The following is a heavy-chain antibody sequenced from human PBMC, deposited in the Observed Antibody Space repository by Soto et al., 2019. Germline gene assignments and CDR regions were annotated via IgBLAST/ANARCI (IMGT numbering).Heavy chain of an antibody. Sequence: EVQLVQSGAEVKKPGESLKISCKGSGYTFSTYYISWVRQMPGKGLEWMGRIDPSDSHATYSPSFQGHVTMSVDKSINTAYLHWSSLKASATAVYYCARLRDYWGQGTLVTVSS. CDR3: ARLRDY. J-gene: IGHJ4*02. V-gene: IGHV5-10-1*01. CDR2: IDPSDSHA. CDR1: GYTFSTYY.